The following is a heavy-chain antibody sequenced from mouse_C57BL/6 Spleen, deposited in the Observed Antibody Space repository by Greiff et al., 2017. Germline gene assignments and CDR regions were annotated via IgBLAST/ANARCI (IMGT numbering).Heavy chain of an antibody. J-gene: IGHJ1*03. CDR3: ARAYYYGSSSWYFDV. Sequence: QVQLQQPGAELVKPGASVKMSCKASGYTFTSYWITWVKQRPGQGLEWIGDISPGSGSTNYNEKFKGKATLTVDTSSSTAYMQLSSLTSEVSAVYYCARAYYYGSSSWYFDVWGTGTTVTVSS. CDR1: GYTFTSYW. D-gene: IGHD1-1*01. CDR2: ISPGSGST. V-gene: IGHV1-55*01.